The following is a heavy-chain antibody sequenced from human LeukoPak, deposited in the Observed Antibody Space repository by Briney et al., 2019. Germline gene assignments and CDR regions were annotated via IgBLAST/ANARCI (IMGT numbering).Heavy chain of an antibody. V-gene: IGHV3-53*01. J-gene: IGHJ4*02. Sequence: GGSLRLSCAASGFIVNKLYMNWVRQAPGKGLVWVSIIYRSGDTYYGDSVKGRFTISRDSSKNTLHLQMNSLRVEDTAIYYCAGAEYYGSSIDYWGQGTLVTVSS. CDR2: IYRSGDT. D-gene: IGHD3-16*01. CDR3: AGAEYYGSSIDY. CDR1: GFIVNKLY.